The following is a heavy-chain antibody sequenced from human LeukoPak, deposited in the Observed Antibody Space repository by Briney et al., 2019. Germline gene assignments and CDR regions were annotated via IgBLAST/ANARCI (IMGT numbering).Heavy chain of an antibody. CDR3: ARTSTVAEDWFDP. J-gene: IGHJ5*02. V-gene: IGHV1-2*02. Sequence: ASVKVSCKASGYTFTGYYMHWVRQAPGQGLEWMGWINPNSGGTNYAQKFQGRVTMTTDTSTSTAYMELRSLRSDDTAVYYCARTSTVAEDWFDPWGQGTLVAVSS. CDR2: INPNSGGT. CDR1: GYTFTGYY. D-gene: IGHD4-23*01.